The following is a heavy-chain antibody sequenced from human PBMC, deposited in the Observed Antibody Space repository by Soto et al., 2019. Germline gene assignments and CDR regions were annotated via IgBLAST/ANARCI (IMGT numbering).Heavy chain of an antibody. D-gene: IGHD3-9*01. CDR1: GFTFSSYS. CDR3: ARDGGCDILTGLFIARYYFDY. V-gene: IGHV3-21*01. J-gene: IGHJ4*02. Sequence: EVQLVESGGGLVKPGGSLRLSCAASGFTFSSYSMNWVRQAPGKGLEWVSSISSSSSYIYYADSVKGRFTISRDNAKILLYRQLNSPGAEDTAVYYCARDGGCDILTGLFIARYYFDYWGQGTLVTVSS. CDR2: ISSSSSYI.